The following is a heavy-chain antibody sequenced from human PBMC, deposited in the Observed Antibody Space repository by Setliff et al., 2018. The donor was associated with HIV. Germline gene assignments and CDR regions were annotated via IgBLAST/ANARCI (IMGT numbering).Heavy chain of an antibody. CDR2: SGST. Sequence: SETLSLTCTVSGGSISGYYWSWIRQPPGKGLEWIGYSGSTTYNPSPRSRVTISVDTSKNQFSLKLSSVTAADTAVYYCARDVPWDSYGLDYWGQGTLVTVSS. CDR3: ARDVPWDSYGLDY. J-gene: IGHJ4*02. CDR1: GGSISGYY. V-gene: IGHV4-59*01. D-gene: IGHD5-18*01.